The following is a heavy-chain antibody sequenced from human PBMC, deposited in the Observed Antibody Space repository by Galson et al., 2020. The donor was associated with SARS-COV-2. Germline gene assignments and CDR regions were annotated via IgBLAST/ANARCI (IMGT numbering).Heavy chain of an antibody. J-gene: IGHJ4*02. D-gene: IGHD3-10*01. V-gene: IGHV4-38-2*02. CDR2: ISHSGNT. CDR1: GYSISSGYY. CDR3: ARVIEVWQSRQEGSGTYTGLNTFDY. Sequence: ASETLSLTCTVSGYSISSGYYWGWIRQPPGKGLEWIGSISHSGNTYYNPSLKSRVTISVDASKNQFSLKLSSVTAADTAIYYCARVIEVWQSRQEGSGTYTGLNTFDYWGQGTLVTVSS.